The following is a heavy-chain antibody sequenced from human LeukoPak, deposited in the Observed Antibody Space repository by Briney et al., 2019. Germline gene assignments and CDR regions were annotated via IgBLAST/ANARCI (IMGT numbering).Heavy chain of an antibody. Sequence: SETLSLTCAVYGGSFSGYYWSWIRQPPGKGLEWIGEINHSGSTNYNPSLKSRVTISVDTSKNQFSLKLSSVTAADTAVYYCARGLSGWYPFDYWGQGTLVTVSS. D-gene: IGHD6-19*01. CDR2: INHSGST. V-gene: IGHV4-34*01. CDR1: GGSFSGYY. CDR3: ARGLSGWYPFDY. J-gene: IGHJ4*02.